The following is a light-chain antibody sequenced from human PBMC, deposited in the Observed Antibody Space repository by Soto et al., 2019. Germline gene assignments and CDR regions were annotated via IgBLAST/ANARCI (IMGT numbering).Light chain of an antibody. CDR1: SSDVGGYNY. V-gene: IGLV2-11*01. CDR3: CSYAGSYTYV. Sequence: QSVLTQPRSVSGSPGQSVTISCTGTSSDVGGYNYVSWYQQHPGKAPKLLIYDVNKRPSGVPDRFSGSKSGNTASLTISGLQAEDEADCYCCSYAGSYTYVFGTGTKVTVL. J-gene: IGLJ1*01. CDR2: DVN.